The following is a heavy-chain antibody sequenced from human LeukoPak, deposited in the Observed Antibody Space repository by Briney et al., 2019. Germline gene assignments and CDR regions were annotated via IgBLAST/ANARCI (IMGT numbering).Heavy chain of an antibody. CDR3: ATQPRSTASGITMAFGI. Sequence: GGSLRLSCAASGFTFSSYGMNWVRQAPGKGLEWVAVISYDGSNKYYADSVKGRFTISRDNSKNTLYLQMNSLRAEDTAVYYCATQPRSTASGITMAFGIWGQRTMVTVSS. V-gene: IGHV3-30*03. D-gene: IGHD3-10*01. CDR2: ISYDGSNK. J-gene: IGHJ3*02. CDR1: GFTFSSYG.